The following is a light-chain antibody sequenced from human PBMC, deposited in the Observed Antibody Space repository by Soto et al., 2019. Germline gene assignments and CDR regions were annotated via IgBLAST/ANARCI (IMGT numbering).Light chain of an antibody. CDR1: QSVSSSY. CDR3: QQYGSSPWT. J-gene: IGKJ1*01. CDR2: GAS. V-gene: IGKV3-20*01. Sequence: EIELMQSPGTLSLSPGERATLSCRASQSVSSSYLAWYQQKPGQAPRPLIYGASSRAIGIPDRFSGSGSGTDFTLTISRLEPEDFAVYYCQQYGSSPWTFGQGTKV.